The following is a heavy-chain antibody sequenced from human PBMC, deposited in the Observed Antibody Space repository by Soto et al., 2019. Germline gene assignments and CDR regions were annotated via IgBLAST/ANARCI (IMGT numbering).Heavy chain of an antibody. CDR3: ARIRSGWSPGAFDI. D-gene: IGHD6-19*01. CDR1: GYTFTGYY. V-gene: IGHV1-2*02. J-gene: IGHJ3*02. Sequence: ASVKVSCKASGYTFTGYYMHWVRQAPGQGLEWMGWINPNSGGTNYAQKFQGRVTMTRDTSISTAYMELSRLRSDDTAVYYCARIRSGWSPGAFDIWGQGPMVTV. CDR2: INPNSGGT.